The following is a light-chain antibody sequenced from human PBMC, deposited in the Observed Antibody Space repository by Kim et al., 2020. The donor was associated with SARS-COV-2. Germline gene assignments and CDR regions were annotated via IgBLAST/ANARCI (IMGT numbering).Light chain of an antibody. CDR1: ITNTGRNS. J-gene: IGLJ3*02. CDR2: TNN. Sequence: GQRVHIACSGSITNTGRNSVNWYHNLPGTAPKLLLYTNNQRPSGVPDRVSGSKSGTSASLDISGLQSDDEADYYCSAWDGSLNGWVFGGGTQLTVL. V-gene: IGLV1-44*01. CDR3: SAWDGSLNGWV.